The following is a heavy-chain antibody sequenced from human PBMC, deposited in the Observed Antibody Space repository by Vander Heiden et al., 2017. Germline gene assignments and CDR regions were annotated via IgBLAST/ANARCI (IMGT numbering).Heavy chain of an antibody. V-gene: IGHV3-9*01. CDR1: GFTFDDYA. CDR3: AKDSRDSDSSGWYLDY. D-gene: IGHD6-13*01. J-gene: IGHJ4*02. CDR2: ISWNSGSI. Sequence: EVQLVESGGGLVQPGRSLRLSCAASGFTFDDYAMHWVRQAPGKGLEWVSGISWNSGSIGYADSVIGRFTISRDNAKNSRDLKMNSMSAEETALYYCAKDSRDSDSSGWYLDYWGQGTLVTVSS.